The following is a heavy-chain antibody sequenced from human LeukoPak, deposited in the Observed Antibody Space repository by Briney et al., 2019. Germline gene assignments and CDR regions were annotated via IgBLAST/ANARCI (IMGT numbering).Heavy chain of an antibody. D-gene: IGHD4-17*01. CDR3: AKETPTTVTSPFQH. CDR1: GFTFSSYG. Sequence: PGGSLRLSCAASGFTFSSYGMHWVRQAPGKGLEWAAFIRYDGSNKYYADSVKGRFTISRDNSKNTLYLHMNSLRAEDTAVYYCAKETPTTVTSPFQHWGQGTLVTVSS. J-gene: IGHJ1*01. CDR2: IRYDGSNK. V-gene: IGHV3-30*02.